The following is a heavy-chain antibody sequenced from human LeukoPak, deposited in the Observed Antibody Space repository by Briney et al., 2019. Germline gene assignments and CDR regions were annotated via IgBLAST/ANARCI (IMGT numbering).Heavy chain of an antibody. D-gene: IGHD1-26*01. CDR2: ISNDGSNK. V-gene: IGHV3-30*18. Sequence: GGSLRLSCAASGFTFSSSGMHWVRQAPGKGLEWLAVISNDGSNKYYADSVKGRFTISRDKPKNTLYLEMNSLRAEDTAVYYCEKRGGSYFDYWGEGTLVTVSS. J-gene: IGHJ4*02. CDR1: GFTFSSSG. CDR3: EKRGGSYFDY.